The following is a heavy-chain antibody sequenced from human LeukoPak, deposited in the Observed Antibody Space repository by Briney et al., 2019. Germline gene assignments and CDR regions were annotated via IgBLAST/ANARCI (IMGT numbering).Heavy chain of an antibody. CDR2: INPNSGGT. D-gene: IGHD3-10*01. Sequence: ASVKVSCKASGYTFTGYYMHWVRQAPGQGLEWMGWINPNSGGTNYAQKFQGRGTMTRDTAISTAYMELSRLRSDDTAVYYCARVGVVVRGVIIDAFDIWGQGTMVTVSS. J-gene: IGHJ3*02. V-gene: IGHV1-2*02. CDR1: GYTFTGYY. CDR3: ARVGVVVRGVIIDAFDI.